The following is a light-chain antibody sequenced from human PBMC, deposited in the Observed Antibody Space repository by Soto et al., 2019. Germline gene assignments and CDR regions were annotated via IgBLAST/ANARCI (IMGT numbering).Light chain of an antibody. V-gene: IGLV2-11*01. J-gene: IGLJ3*02. CDR2: DAS. CDR1: SSDVGGYKY. Sequence: QSVLTQPRSVSGSPGQSVTIACTGTSSDVGGYKYVSWYQQHPGKVPKLIIYDASQRPSGVPDRFSGSKSGNTASLTISGLQAEDEADYYCCSYAGSYIWVFGGGTKLTVL. CDR3: CSYAGSYIWV.